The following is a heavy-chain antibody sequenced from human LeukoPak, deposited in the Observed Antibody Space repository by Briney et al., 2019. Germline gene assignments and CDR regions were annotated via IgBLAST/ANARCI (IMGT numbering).Heavy chain of an antibody. CDR1: GSYW. D-gene: IGHD2/OR15-2a*01. CDR3: VSFYETY. CDR2: INSDGSWT. V-gene: IGHV3-74*01. J-gene: IGHJ4*02. Sequence: GALRLSCAASGSYWMHWVRQAPGKGLVWVSHINSDGSWTSYADSVKGRFTISKDNAKNTVYLQMNNLRAEDTAVYYCVSFYETYWGRGTLVTVSS.